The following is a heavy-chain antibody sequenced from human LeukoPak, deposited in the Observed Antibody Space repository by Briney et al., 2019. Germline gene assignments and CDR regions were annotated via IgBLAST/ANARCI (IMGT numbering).Heavy chain of an antibody. J-gene: IGHJ6*02. CDR1: GYTFTSYG. V-gene: IGHV1-2*02. CDR3: ARDYYYGSNYGMDV. CDR2: INPNSGGT. D-gene: IGHD3-10*01. Sequence: ASVKVSCKASGYTFTSYGISWVRQAPGQGLEWMGWINPNSGGTNYAQKFQGRVTMTRDTSISTAYMELSRLRSDDTAVYYCARDYYYGSNYGMDVWGQGTTVTVSS.